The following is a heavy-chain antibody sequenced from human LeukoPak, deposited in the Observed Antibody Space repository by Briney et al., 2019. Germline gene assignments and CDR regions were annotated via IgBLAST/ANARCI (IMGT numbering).Heavy chain of an antibody. V-gene: IGHV3-48*03. CDR2: ISNRGSSI. CDR1: GFTFNNYE. J-gene: IGHJ4*02. CDR3: ATYLVRSLDY. Sequence: SGGSLRLSCAASGFTFNNYEMNWVRQAPGKGLEWVSYISNRGSSIYYADSVKGRFTISRDNAKSSLYLQMNSLRAEDTAIYYCATYLVRSLDYWGQGTLVTVSS.